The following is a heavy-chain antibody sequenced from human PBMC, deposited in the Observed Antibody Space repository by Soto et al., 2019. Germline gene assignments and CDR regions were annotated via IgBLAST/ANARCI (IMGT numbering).Heavy chain of an antibody. Sequence: GGSLRLSCAASGFTFSSYAMHWVRQAPGKGLEWVAVISYDGSNKYYADSMKGRFTISRDNSKNTLYLQMNSLRAEDTAVYYCARDKAIVVVVARGYYYYGMDVWGQGTTVTVSS. CDR1: GFTFSSYA. CDR3: ARDKAIVVVVARGYYYYGMDV. V-gene: IGHV3-30-3*01. J-gene: IGHJ6*02. D-gene: IGHD2-15*01. CDR2: ISYDGSNK.